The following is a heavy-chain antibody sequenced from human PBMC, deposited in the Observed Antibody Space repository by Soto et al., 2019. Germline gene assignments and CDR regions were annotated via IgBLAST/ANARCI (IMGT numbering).Heavy chain of an antibody. V-gene: IGHV1-69*01. CDR3: ARGXGYSSSSGGYYYYGMDV. D-gene: IGHD6-6*01. CDR2: IIPIFGTA. Sequence: VSCKASGGTFSSYSISWGRQAPGQGLEWMGGIIPIFGTANYAQKFQGRVTITADESTSTAYMELSSLRSEDTAVYYCARGXGYSSSSGGYYYYGMDVWGQGTTVTVSS. J-gene: IGHJ6*02. CDR1: GGTFSSYS.